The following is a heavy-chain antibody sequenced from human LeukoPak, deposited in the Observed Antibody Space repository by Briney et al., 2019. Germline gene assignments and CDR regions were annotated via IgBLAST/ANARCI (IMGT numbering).Heavy chain of an antibody. CDR1: GFTFDDYA. J-gene: IGHJ4*02. CDR2: ISWNSGSI. CDR3: AKMAVAGPGVDY. V-gene: IGHV3-9*01. Sequence: SGGSLRLSCAASGFTFDDYAMHWVRQAPGKGLEWVSGISWNSGSIGYADSVKGRFTISRDNAKNSLYLQMNSLRAEDTASYYCAKMAVAGPGVDYWGQGTLVTVSS. D-gene: IGHD6-19*01.